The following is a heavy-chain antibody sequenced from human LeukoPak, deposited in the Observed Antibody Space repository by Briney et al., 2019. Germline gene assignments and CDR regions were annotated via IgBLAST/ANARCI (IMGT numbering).Heavy chain of an antibody. CDR3: ARRSGDYSHPYDY. CDR1: GFTVSSNS. Sequence: GGSLRLSCTVSGFTVSSNSMSWVRQAPGKGLEWVSFIYSGGSTQYSDSVKGRFTISRDNSKNTLYLQMNSLRAEDTAVYYCARRSGDYSHPYDYWGQGTLVTVSS. V-gene: IGHV3-53*01. D-gene: IGHD3-22*01. CDR2: IYSGGST. J-gene: IGHJ4*02.